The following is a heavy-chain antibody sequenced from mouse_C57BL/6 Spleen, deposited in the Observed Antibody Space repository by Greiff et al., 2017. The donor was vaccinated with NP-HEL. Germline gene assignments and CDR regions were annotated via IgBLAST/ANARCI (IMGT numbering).Heavy chain of an antibody. CDR1: GFTFSDAW. CDR3: TRSRGGWFAY. CDR2: IRNKANNTST. J-gene: IGHJ3*01. Sequence: EVMLVESGGGLVQPGGSMKLSCAASGFTFSDAWMDWVRQSPEKGLEWVAEIRNKANNTSTYYAESVKGRFTISRDDSKRSVYLQKNSLRAEDTGIYYCTRSRGGWFAYWGQGTLVTVSA. V-gene: IGHV6-6*01.